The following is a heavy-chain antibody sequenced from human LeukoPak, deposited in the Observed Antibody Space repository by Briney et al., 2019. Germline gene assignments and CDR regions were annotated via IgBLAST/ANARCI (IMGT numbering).Heavy chain of an antibody. D-gene: IGHD6-13*01. CDR3: AVYSSPYYMDV. V-gene: IGHV1-46*01. CDR2: INPSGGST. J-gene: IGHJ6*03. Sequence: GASVKVSCKASGYTFTSYYMHWVRQAPGQGLEWMGIINPSGGSTSYAQKFQGRVTMTRDMSTSIVYMELSSLRSEDTAVYYCAVYSSPYYMDVWGKGTTVTVSS. CDR1: GYTFTSYY.